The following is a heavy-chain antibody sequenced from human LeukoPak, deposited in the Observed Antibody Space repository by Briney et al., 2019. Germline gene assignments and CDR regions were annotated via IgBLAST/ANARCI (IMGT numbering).Heavy chain of an antibody. V-gene: IGHV3-11*01. CDR3: ARDLVQQWLLNAFDI. D-gene: IGHD6-19*01. CDR2: ISSSGSTI. Sequence: PGGSLRLSCAASGFTFSDYYMSWIRQAPGKGLGWVSYISSSGSTIYYADSVKGRFTISRDNAKNSLYLQMNSLRAEDTAVYYCARDLVQQWLLNAFDIWGQGTMVTVSS. J-gene: IGHJ3*02. CDR1: GFTFSDYY.